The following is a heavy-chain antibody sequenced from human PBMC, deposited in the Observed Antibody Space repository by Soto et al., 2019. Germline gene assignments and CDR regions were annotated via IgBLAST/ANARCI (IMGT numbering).Heavy chain of an antibody. CDR3: VSTEDFFDY. Sequence: PSETLSLTCSVSGVSLTSGTYYWSWIRQHPGKGLEWIGYIFYSGSTDYNPSLKSRVNISVDTSKNQFSLKLSSVTAADTAVYYCVSTEDFFDYWGQGTLVTVSS. V-gene: IGHV4-31*03. J-gene: IGHJ4*02. CDR2: IFYSGST. CDR1: GVSLTSGTYY.